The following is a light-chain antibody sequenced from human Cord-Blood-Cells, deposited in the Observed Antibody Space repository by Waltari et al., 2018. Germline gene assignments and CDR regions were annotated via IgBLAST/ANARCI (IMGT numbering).Light chain of an antibody. Sequence: DIVMTQSPDSLAVSLGERATINCKSSQSVLYSSNNKNYLAWYQQKPVQPPKLLIYWASTRESGVPDRFSGSGSGTDFTLPISSLQAEYVAVYYCQQYYSTPLTFGGGTKVEIK. V-gene: IGKV4-1*01. CDR2: WAS. J-gene: IGKJ4*01. CDR1: QSVLYSSNNKNY. CDR3: QQYYSTPLT.